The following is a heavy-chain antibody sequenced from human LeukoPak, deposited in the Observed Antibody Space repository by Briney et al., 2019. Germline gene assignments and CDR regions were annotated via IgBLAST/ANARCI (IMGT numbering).Heavy chain of an antibody. CDR1: GGSFSGYY. Sequence: SETLSLTCAVYGGSFSGYYWSWIRQPPGKGLEWIGEINHSGSTNYNPSLKSRVTISVDTSKNQFSLSLTPVTAADTAVYYCARRPHNWGFDFWGQGILVTVSS. V-gene: IGHV4-34*01. J-gene: IGHJ4*02. CDR3: ARRPHNWGFDF. D-gene: IGHD7-27*01. CDR2: INHSGST.